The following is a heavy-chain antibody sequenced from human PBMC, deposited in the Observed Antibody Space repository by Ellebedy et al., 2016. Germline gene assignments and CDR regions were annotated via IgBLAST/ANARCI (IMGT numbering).Heavy chain of an antibody. CDR1: GLNFNTFF. D-gene: IGHD4-17*01. V-gene: IGHV3-23*01. Sequence: GGSLRLXXTASGLNFNTFFMSWVRQAPGKGLEWVSTISAGSDTTRLADSVKGRFTISRDNSRNTVYLRMNNLRVEDTALYYCRQGHYADLWGQGTLVTVSS. J-gene: IGHJ5*02. CDR2: ISAGSDTT. CDR3: RQGHYADL.